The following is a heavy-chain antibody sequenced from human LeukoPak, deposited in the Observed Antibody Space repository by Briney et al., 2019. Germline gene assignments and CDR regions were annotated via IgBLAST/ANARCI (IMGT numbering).Heavy chain of an antibody. Sequence: GASVKDSCKAFGYAFTSYYMHWVRQAPGQGLEWMGVINPSGGSTTYAQKFQGRVTMTRDTSTSTVYMEMSSLRSDDTAVYYCARDPEANWAFFDYWGQGTLVTVSS. CDR2: INPSGGST. CDR1: GYAFTSYY. CDR3: ARDPEANWAFFDY. V-gene: IGHV1-46*01. J-gene: IGHJ4*02. D-gene: IGHD7-27*01.